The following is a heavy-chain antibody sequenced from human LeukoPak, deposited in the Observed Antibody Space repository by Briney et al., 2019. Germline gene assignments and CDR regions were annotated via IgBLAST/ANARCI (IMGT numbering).Heavy chain of an antibody. CDR1: GGSFSGYY. J-gene: IGHJ5*02. Sequence: SETLSLTCAVYGGSFSGYYWSWIRQPPGKGLEWIGEINHSGSTYYKPSLKSRVTISVDTSKNQFSLKLSSVTAADTAMYYCARQYSSGWYWFDPWGQGTLVTVSS. CDR3: ARQYSSGWYWFDP. D-gene: IGHD6-13*01. CDR2: INHSGST. V-gene: IGHV4-34*01.